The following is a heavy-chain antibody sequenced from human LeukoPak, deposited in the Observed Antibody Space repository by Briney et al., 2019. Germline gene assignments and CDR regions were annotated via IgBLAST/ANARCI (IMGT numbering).Heavy chain of an antibody. D-gene: IGHD6-13*01. CDR3: ARDSLSIAAAGTDSY. J-gene: IGHJ4*02. CDR1: GFTFSSYS. V-gene: IGHV3-48*02. CDR2: ISSSSSTI. Sequence: PGGSLRLSCAASGFTFSSYSMNWVRQAPGKGLEWVSYISSSSSTIYYADSVKGRFTISRDNAKNSLYLQMNSLRDEDTAVYYCARDSLSIAAAGTDSYWGQGTLVTVS.